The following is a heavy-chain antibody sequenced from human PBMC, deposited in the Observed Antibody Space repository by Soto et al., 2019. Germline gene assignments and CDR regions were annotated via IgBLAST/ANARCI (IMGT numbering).Heavy chain of an antibody. CDR1: GGSISSGGYS. Sequence: PSETLSLTCAVSGGSISSGGYSWSWIRQPPGKGLEWIGYIYHSGSTYYNPSLKSRVTISVDRSKNQFSLKLSSVTAADTAVYYCARDNGDYVIDYWGQGTLVTVSS. CDR3: ARDNGDYVIDY. D-gene: IGHD4-17*01. CDR2: IYHSGST. V-gene: IGHV4-30-2*01. J-gene: IGHJ4*02.